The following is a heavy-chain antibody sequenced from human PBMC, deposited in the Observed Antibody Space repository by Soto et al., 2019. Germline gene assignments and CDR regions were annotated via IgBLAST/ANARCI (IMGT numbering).Heavy chain of an antibody. J-gene: IGHJ6*02. CDR2: IYYSGST. CDR1: GGYISSGDYY. CDR3: ARGEYDFWSGYRNYYYYGMDV. D-gene: IGHD3-3*01. Sequence: PSETLPVTCTAAGGYISSGDYYWSWIRQPPGKGLEWIGYIYYSGSTYYNPSLKSRVTISVDTSKNQFSLKLSSVTAADTAVYYCARGEYDFWSGYRNYYYYGMDVWGQGTTVTVSS. V-gene: IGHV4-30-4*01.